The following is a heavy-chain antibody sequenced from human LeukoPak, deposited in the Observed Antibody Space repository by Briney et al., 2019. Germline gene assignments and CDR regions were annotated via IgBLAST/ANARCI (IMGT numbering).Heavy chain of an antibody. D-gene: IGHD3-16*01. V-gene: IGHV1-69*13. CDR2: IIPIFGTA. CDR1: GGTFSSYA. J-gene: IGHJ4*02. Sequence: SVKVSCKASGGTFSSYAISWVRQAPGQGLEWMGGIIPIFGTANYAQKFQGRVTITADESTSTAYMEPRSLRSDDTALYYCARNVGGRNWFEYWGQGTLVTVSS. CDR3: ARNVGGRNWFEY.